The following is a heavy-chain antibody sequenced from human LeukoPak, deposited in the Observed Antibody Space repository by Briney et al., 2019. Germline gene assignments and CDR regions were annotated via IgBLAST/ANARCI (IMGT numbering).Heavy chain of an antibody. J-gene: IGHJ4*02. V-gene: IGHV4-39*01. D-gene: IGHD5-18*01. CDR3: ARHVDTATDYFDY. CDR2: IYYSVSS. Sequence: TSETLSLTCTVSGGAISSSSYYWRCMRQPPGKGLAWIESIYYSVSSYYNPPLKRRVTISVHTSKNQFSLKLSSVTAADTAVYYCARHVDTATDYFDYWGERTLVTVSS. CDR1: GGAISSSSYY.